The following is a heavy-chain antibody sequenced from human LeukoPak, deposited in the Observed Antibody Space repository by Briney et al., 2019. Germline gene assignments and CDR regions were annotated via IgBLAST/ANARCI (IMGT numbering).Heavy chain of an antibody. Sequence: SVKVSCKASGGTFSSYAISWVRQAPGQGLEWMGRIIPIFGTANYAQKFQGRVTITTDESTSTAYMELSSLRSEDTAVYCCARGSLSAGNYYYMDVWGKGTTVTVSS. J-gene: IGHJ6*03. V-gene: IGHV1-69*05. D-gene: IGHD3-10*01. CDR1: GGTFSSYA. CDR2: IIPIFGTA. CDR3: ARGSLSAGNYYYMDV.